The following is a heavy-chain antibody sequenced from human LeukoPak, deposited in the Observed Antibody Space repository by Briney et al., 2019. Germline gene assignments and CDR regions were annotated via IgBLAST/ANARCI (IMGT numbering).Heavy chain of an antibody. CDR1: GGSISSYY. J-gene: IGHJ4*02. V-gene: IGHV4-59*08. D-gene: IGHD1-26*01. CDR3: ASRRVGPFDY. CDR2: IYYSGST. Sequence: PSETLSLTCTVSGGSISSYYWSWIRQPPGKGLEWIGYIYYSGSTNYNPSLKSRVTISIDTSKNEFSLKLSSVTAADTALYYCASRRVGPFDYWGQGTLVTVSS.